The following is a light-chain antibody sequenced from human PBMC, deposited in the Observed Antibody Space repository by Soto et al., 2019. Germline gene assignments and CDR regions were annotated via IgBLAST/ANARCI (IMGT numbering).Light chain of an antibody. CDR2: STN. CDR1: SGSVSTSYY. Sequence: QAVVTQEPSFSVSPGGTVTLTCGLSSGSVSTSYYPSWYQQTPGQAPRTLIYSTNTLSSGVPDRFSGSILGNKAALTITGAQADDESDYYCVLYMGSVVFGGGTKLTVL. CDR3: VLYMGSVV. V-gene: IGLV8-61*01. J-gene: IGLJ2*01.